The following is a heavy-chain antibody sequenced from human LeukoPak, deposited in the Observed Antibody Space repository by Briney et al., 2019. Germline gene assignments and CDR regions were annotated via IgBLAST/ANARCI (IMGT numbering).Heavy chain of an antibody. D-gene: IGHD5-24*01. CDR3: AKQFVDI. CDR1: GFTFSSFW. Sequence: PGGSLRLSCAASGFTFSSFWMIWVRQAPGKGLEWVSSISGSGDDTSYADSVKGRFTISRDNSRNTLCLQMNSLRAEDTAVYYCAKQFVDIWGQGTLVTVSS. J-gene: IGHJ5*02. CDR2: ISGSGDDT. V-gene: IGHV3-23*01.